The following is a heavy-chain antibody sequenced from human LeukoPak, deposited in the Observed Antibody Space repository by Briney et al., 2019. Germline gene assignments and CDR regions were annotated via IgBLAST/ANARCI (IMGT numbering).Heavy chain of an antibody. CDR1: GGSFSGYY. V-gene: IGHV4-34*01. D-gene: IGHD6-19*01. J-gene: IGHJ6*03. Sequence: PSETLSLTCAVYGGSFSGYYWSWIRQPPGKGLEWIGEINHSGSTNYNPSLKSRVTISVDTSKNQFSLKLSSVTAADTAVYYCARVGGWDYYYYYMDVWGKGTTVTISS. CDR2: INHSGST. CDR3: ARVGGWDYYYYYMDV.